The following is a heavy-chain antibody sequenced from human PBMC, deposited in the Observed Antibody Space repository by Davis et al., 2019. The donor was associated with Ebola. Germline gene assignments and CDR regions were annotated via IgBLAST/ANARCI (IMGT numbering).Heavy chain of an antibody. CDR3: ARDGHDYGDYGRLGNWFDP. V-gene: IGHV1-2*04. J-gene: IGHJ5*02. CDR1: GYTFTGYY. CDR2: INPNSGGT. Sequence: ASVKVSCKASGYTFTGYYMHWVRQAPGQGLEWMGWINPNSGGTNYAQKFQGWVTMTRDTSISTAYMELSRLRSDDTAVYYCARDGHDYGDYGRLGNWFDPWGQGTLVTVSS. D-gene: IGHD4-17*01.